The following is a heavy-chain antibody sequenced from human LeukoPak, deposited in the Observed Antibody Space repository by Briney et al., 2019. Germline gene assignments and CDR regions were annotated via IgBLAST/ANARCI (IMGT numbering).Heavy chain of an antibody. CDR2: TYYSGST. CDR3: VRSSTYHLFDD. D-gene: IGHD2-15*01. Sequence: SETLSLTCSVSGGSISSLYWSWIRQPPGKGLEWIGYTYYSGSTNYNPSLKSRVTISVDTSKNQFSLKLSSVTAADTAVYYCVRSSTYHLFDDWGQGTLVTVSS. CDR1: GGSISSLY. J-gene: IGHJ4*02. V-gene: IGHV4-59*08.